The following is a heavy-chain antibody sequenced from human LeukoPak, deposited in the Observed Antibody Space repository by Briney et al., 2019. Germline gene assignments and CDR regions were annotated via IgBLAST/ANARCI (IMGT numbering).Heavy chain of an antibody. Sequence: HGGSLRLSCAASGFTFSSYAMHWVRQAPGKGLEWVAVISYDGSNKYYADSVKGRFTISRDNSKNTLYLQMSSLRAEDTAVYYCARDRGYSGSYSVHWGQGTLVTVSS. J-gene: IGHJ4*02. CDR3: ARDRGYSGSYSVH. D-gene: IGHD1-26*01. V-gene: IGHV3-30*04. CDR1: GFTFSSYA. CDR2: ISYDGSNK.